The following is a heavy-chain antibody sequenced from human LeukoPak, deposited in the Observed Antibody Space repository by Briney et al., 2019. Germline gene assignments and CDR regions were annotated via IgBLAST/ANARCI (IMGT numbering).Heavy chain of an antibody. D-gene: IGHD5-18*01. Sequence: ASVKVSRKASGYTFTGYYMHWVRQAPGQGLEWMGWINPNSGGTNYAQKFQGRVTMTRDTSISTAFMELSRLRSDDTAVYYCARGEYSSYYMDVWGKGTTVTVSS. J-gene: IGHJ6*03. CDR3: ARGEYSSYYMDV. CDR1: GYTFTGYY. V-gene: IGHV1-2*02. CDR2: INPNSGGT.